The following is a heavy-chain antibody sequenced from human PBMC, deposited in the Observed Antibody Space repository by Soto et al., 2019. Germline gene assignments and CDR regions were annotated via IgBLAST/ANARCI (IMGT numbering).Heavy chain of an antibody. V-gene: IGHV3-48*02. CDR1: GFTFSSYS. D-gene: IGHD3-3*01. Sequence: GGSLRFSCAASGFTFSSYSMNWVRQAPGKGLEWVSYSSSSSSTIYYEDSVQGRFIISRVNAKNSLYLQMNSLRDEDTTVYYCARVNYDLWSCYANWFDPWGQGTLVTVSS. CDR3: ARVNYDLWSCYANWFDP. J-gene: IGHJ5*02. CDR2: SSSSSSTI.